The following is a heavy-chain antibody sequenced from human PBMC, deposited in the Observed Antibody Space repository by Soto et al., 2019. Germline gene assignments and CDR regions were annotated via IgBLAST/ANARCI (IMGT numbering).Heavy chain of an antibody. CDR1: GYTFISYY. V-gene: IGHV1-46*01. Sequence: QVQLVQSGAEVKKPGASVQVSCKASGYTFISYYMHWVRQAPGQGLEWMGIINPSGGRTSYAQKFQGRVTMTRDTSTSTVYMELSSLRSEDTAVYYCARDLTVGATLGYFDYWGQGTLVTVSS. CDR3: ARDLTVGATLGYFDY. J-gene: IGHJ4*02. D-gene: IGHD1-26*01. CDR2: INPSGGRT.